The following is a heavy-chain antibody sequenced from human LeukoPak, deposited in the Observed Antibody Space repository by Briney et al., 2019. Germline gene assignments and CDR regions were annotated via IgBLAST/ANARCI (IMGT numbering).Heavy chain of an antibody. CDR3: ARDPTITVTTISPYYYYGMDV. CDR1: GGSISSSNW. Sequence: SGTLSLTCAVSGGSISSSNWWSWVRQPPGKGLEWIREIYHSGSTNYNPSLKSRVTISVDKSKNQFSLKLSSVTAADTAVYYCARDPTITVTTISPYYYYGMDVWGQGTTVTVSS. V-gene: IGHV4-4*02. CDR2: IYHSGST. J-gene: IGHJ6*02. D-gene: IGHD4-11*01.